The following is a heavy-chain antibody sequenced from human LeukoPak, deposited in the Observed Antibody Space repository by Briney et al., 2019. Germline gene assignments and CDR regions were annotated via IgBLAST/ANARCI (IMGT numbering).Heavy chain of an antibody. CDR2: ISWNSGSI. Sequence: SLRLSCAASGFTFDDYAMHWVRQAPGRGLEWVSGISWNSGSIGYADSVKGRFTISRDNAKNSLYLQMNSLRAEDTALYYCAAQKYYDFWSGYYQYNWSDPWGQGTLVTVSS. J-gene: IGHJ5*02. D-gene: IGHD3-3*01. CDR1: GFTFDDYA. V-gene: IGHV3-9*01. CDR3: AAQKYYDFWSGYYQYNWSDP.